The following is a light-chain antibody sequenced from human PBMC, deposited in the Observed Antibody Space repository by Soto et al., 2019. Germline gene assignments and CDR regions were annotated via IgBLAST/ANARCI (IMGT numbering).Light chain of an antibody. CDR1: HFLPYTNGYNH. CDR3: QQYGGSPVT. V-gene: IGKV3-20*01. Sequence: DILVTQYPLTLTVTPWDTRSISCXSSHFLPYTNGYNHLDWYQQXRGXAPRXXXDAXSTRATGGPDRFSGSGSAKDFTLPISRLEPEDFAVYYCQQYGGSPVTFGQGTRLEIK. CDR2: AXS. J-gene: IGKJ5*01.